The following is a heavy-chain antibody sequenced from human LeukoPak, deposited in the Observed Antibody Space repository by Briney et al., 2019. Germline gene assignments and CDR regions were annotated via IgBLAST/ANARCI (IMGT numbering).Heavy chain of an antibody. CDR3: ARVVPSWFDP. CDR1: GFTFSNYA. Sequence: GGSLRLSCAASGFTFSNYAMSWVRQAPGKGLEWVSGISSGGTGTYYADSVRGRFTISRDNSKITLYLQMDSLRVEDTAVYYCARVVPSWFDPWGQGTLVAVSS. V-gene: IGHV3-23*01. J-gene: IGHJ5*02. CDR2: ISSGGTGT. D-gene: IGHD3-10*01.